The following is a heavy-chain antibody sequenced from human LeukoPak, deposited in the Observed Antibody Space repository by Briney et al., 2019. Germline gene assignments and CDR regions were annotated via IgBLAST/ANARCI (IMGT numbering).Heavy chain of an antibody. CDR2: ISYDGSNK. J-gene: IGHJ6*03. CDR3: AKVKTGSYYYYMDV. Sequence: GGSLRLSCAASGFTFSSYAMHWVRQAPGKGLEWVAVISYDGSNKKYADSVKGRFTISRDNSKNTLYLQMNSLRAEDTAVYYCAKVKTGSYYYYMDVWGKGTTVTISS. CDR1: GFTFSSYA. V-gene: IGHV3-30*04.